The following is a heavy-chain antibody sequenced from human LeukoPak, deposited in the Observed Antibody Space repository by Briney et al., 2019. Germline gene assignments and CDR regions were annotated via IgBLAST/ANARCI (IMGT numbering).Heavy chain of an antibody. Sequence: PSETLSLTCAVYGGSLSDYEWSWIRQSPGGGLEWVGEINPSGIATYGTPLKSLVTVSRDTSKNPISLRVSSVTAADTGVYYCAGGAIGSDHDFDYWGRGALVTVSS. CDR2: INPSGIA. V-gene: IGHV4-34*01. J-gene: IGHJ4*02. CDR1: GGSLSDYE. D-gene: IGHD6-19*01. CDR3: AGGAIGSDHDFDY.